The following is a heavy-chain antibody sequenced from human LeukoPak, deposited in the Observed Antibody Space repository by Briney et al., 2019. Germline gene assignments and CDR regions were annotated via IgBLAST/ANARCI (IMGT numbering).Heavy chain of an antibody. CDR1: GGSFSGYY. V-gene: IGHV4-34*01. D-gene: IGHD2/OR15-2a*01. CDR2: IYYSGST. CDR3: ASLEYVPTFDC. Sequence: SETLSLTCAVNGGSFSGYYWSWIRQSPGKGLEWIGSIYYSGSTYYNPSLKSRVTISVDTSKNQFSLKLSSVTAADTAVYYCASLEYVPTFDCWGQGTPVTVSS. J-gene: IGHJ4*02.